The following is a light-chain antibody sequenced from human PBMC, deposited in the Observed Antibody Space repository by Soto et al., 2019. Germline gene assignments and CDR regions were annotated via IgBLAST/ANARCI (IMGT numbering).Light chain of an antibody. J-gene: IGLJ1*01. CDR3: LSYTRGSTYV. CDR2: XVS. Sequence: QSAXXQPXXXSGXXXQSXXXSXXXTXXXVGAYNYVSWYQQHPGKAPXXXIXXVSXRPSGVSNRXXGSKSGNTASLTISGLQAEDEADYYCLSYTRGSTYVFXTGTKLTVL. CDR1: XXXVGAYNY. V-gene: IGLV2-14*03.